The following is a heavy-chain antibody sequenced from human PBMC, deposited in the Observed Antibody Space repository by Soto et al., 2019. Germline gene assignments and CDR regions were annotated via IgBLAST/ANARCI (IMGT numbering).Heavy chain of an antibody. J-gene: IGHJ5*02. Sequence: SETLSLTCTFSCGSIISGGYYWSWIRQHPGKGLEWIGYIYYSGSTYYNPSLKSRVTISVDTSKNQFSLKLSSVTAADTAVYYCARAGSTGNWFDPWGQGTLVTVSS. CDR2: IYYSGST. D-gene: IGHD2-8*02. CDR3: ARAGSTGNWFDP. CDR1: CGSIISGGYY. V-gene: IGHV4-31*03.